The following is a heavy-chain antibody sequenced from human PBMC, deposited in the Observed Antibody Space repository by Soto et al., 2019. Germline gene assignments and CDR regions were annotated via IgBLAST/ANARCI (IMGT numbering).Heavy chain of an antibody. J-gene: IGHJ5*02. D-gene: IGHD2-15*01. CDR3: AREAVVAATGWFDP. Sequence: QVQLVQSGAEVKKLGSSVKVSCKASGGTFSSYAISWVRQAPGQGLEWMGGIIPIFGTANYAQKFQGRVTITADESTSTAYMEASSLRSEDTAVYYCAREAVVAATGWFDPWGQGTLVTVSS. CDR2: IIPIFGTA. CDR1: GGTFSSYA. V-gene: IGHV1-69*12.